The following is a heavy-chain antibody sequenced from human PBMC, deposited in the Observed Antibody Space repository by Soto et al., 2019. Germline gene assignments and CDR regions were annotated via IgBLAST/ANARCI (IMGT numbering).Heavy chain of an antibody. CDR2: IWYDGSNK. J-gene: IGHJ6*02. Sequence: ESGGGVVQPGRSLRLSCGASGFTFGSYGMHWVRQAPGKGLEWVAVIWYDGSNKDYADSVKGRFTVSRDNSKNTLDLQMNSLRVEDTAVYYCARQHRALSYFGMDVWGLGTTVTVSS. V-gene: IGHV3-33*01. CDR1: GFTFGSYG. CDR3: ARQHRALSYFGMDV.